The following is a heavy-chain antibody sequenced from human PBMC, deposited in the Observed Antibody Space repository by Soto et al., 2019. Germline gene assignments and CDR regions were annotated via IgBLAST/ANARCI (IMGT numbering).Heavy chain of an antibody. Sequence: QVQLVESGGGVVQPGRSLRLSCAASGFTFSSYAMHWVRQAPGKGLEGVAVISYDGSNKYYADSVKGRFTISRDNSKNTLYLQMNSLRAEDTSVYYCARARGHYYDAADYWGQGTLVTVSS. CDR2: ISYDGSNK. D-gene: IGHD3-22*01. J-gene: IGHJ4*02. CDR1: GFTFSSYA. V-gene: IGHV3-30-3*01. CDR3: ARARGHYYDAADY.